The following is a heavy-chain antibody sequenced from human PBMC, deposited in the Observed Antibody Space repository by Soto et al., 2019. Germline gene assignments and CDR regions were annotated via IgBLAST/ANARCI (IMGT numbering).Heavy chain of an antibody. CDR1: GGSISNAAYS. V-gene: IGHV4-30-2*01. Sequence: SETLSLTCTVSGGSISNAAYSWSWIRQPPGKGLEWIGYIYPSGMPFYNPSLRSRVTISLDTSKNQISLKLSSVTAADTAVYYCASSPVTGIYYAMDVWGQGTTVTVSS. CDR2: IYPSGMP. CDR3: ASSPVTGIYYAMDV. J-gene: IGHJ6*02. D-gene: IGHD6-19*01.